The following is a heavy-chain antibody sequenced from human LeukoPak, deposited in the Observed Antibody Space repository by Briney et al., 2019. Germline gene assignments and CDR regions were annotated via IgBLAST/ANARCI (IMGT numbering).Heavy chain of an antibody. D-gene: IGHD3-16*01. Sequence: GGSLRLSCAASGFTFSSYAMSWVRQAPGKGLEWVSAISGSGGSTYYADSVKGRFTISRDNSKNTLYLQMNSLRAEDTAVYYCAKRWGGVLTQLSWFDPWGQGTLVTVSS. CDR3: AKRWGGVLTQLSWFDP. J-gene: IGHJ5*02. CDR2: ISGSGGST. V-gene: IGHV3-23*01. CDR1: GFTFSSYA.